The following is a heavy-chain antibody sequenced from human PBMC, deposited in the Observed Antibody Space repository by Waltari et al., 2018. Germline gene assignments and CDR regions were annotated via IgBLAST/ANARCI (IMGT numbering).Heavy chain of an antibody. CDR2: IHPGDPDT. CDR1: GYTFSSYW. D-gene: IGHD1-26*01. V-gene: IGHV5-51*01. CDR3: ARLNVGVSSSYYFDY. J-gene: IGHJ4*02. Sequence: EVQLVRSGAEVKKPGESLKISCKGSGYTFSSYWIGWVLQVPGKGLGWMGFIHPGDPDTGSSQSLQGQVTISADKSISTAYLQWSSLKASDTAMYYCARLNVGVSSSYYFDYWGQGTLVTVSS.